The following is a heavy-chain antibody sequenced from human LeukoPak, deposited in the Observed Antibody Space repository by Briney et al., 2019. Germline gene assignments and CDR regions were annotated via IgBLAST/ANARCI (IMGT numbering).Heavy chain of an antibody. CDR1: GFTFTSYD. J-gene: IGHJ4*02. D-gene: IGHD3-10*01. V-gene: IGHV1-8*01. CDR2: MNPNNGNT. Sequence: GPVKVSCKASGFTFTSYDINWVRQASGQGLEWMGWMNPNNGNTGYAQKFQGRVTMTRDTSISTAYMELRGLRSEDTAVYYCATDKGFGSGSYVVANYWGQGTLVTVSS. CDR3: ATDKGFGSGSYVVANY.